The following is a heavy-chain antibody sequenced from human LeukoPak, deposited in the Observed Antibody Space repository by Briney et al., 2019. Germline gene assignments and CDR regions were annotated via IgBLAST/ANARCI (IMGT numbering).Heavy chain of an antibody. D-gene: IGHD2-15*01. CDR2: IKPNSGGT. CDR1: GYTFTTSD. V-gene: IGHV1-2*02. CDR3: ARGSIFEVAVAKRAFDI. J-gene: IGHJ3*02. Sequence: GASVKVSCKASGYTFTTSDITWVRQAPGQGLEWMGLIKPNSGGTNYAQNFQGRVTMTRDTSISTAYMELSRLRSDDTAVYYCARGSIFEVAVAKRAFDIWGQGTMVAVSS.